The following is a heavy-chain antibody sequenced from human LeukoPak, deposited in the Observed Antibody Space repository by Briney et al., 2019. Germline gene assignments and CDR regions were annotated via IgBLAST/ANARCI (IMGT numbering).Heavy chain of an antibody. D-gene: IGHD3-9*01. V-gene: IGHV1-18*04. CDR3: ARGAKYYDILTGYRGNLALDY. CDR1: GYTFTSYG. Sequence: SVKVSCKASGYTFTSYGISWVRQAPGQGLEWMGWISAYNGNTNYAQKLQGRVTMTTDTSTSTAYMELRSLRSDDTAVYYCARGAKYYDILTGYRGNLALDYWGQGTLVTVSS. J-gene: IGHJ4*02. CDR2: ISAYNGNT.